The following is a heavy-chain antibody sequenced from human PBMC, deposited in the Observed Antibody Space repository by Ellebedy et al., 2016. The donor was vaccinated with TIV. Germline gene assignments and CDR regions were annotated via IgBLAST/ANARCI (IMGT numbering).Heavy chain of an antibody. CDR2: ISSGISTV. V-gene: IGHV3-48*01. CDR3: ARDMSCSDGTCYQGYWYFDL. CDR1: GFTFSSYS. J-gene: IGHJ2*01. D-gene: IGHD2-15*01. Sequence: GESLKISCAASGFTFSSYSMNWVRQAPGKGLEWVSYISSGISTVYYADSVKGRFTISRDNAENSLYLQMNSLRAEDTAVYYCARDMSCSDGTCYQGYWYFDLWGRGTLVTVSS.